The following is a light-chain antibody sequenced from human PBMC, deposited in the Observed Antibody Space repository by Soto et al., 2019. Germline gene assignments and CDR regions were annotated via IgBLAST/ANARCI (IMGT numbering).Light chain of an antibody. J-gene: IGLJ2*01. CDR1: GSSIGTNT. CDR2: GNN. CDR3: AAWDGSLNNVL. Sequence: QSVLTQPPSASGTPGQRVTISCSGSGSSIGTNTVNWYRQLPGTAHKLLIYGNNQRPSGVPDRFSGSKSGTSASLAISGLQSEDEADYYCAAWDGSLNNVLFGGGTKVTVL. V-gene: IGLV1-44*01.